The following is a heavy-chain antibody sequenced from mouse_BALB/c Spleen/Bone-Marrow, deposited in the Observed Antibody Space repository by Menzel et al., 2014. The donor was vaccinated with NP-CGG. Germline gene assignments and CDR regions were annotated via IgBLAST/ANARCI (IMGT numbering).Heavy chain of an antibody. V-gene: IGHV8-11*01. J-gene: IGHJ3*01. D-gene: IGHD1-1*01. CDR3: ARASYYAFTY. Sequence: QVTLKVSGSGILQPSQTPSLTCSFSGFSLSTYGIGVGWIRQPSGKGLEWLAHIWWNDNKYYNTALKSRLTISKDTSNNQVFLKIASVDTADTATYSCARASYYAFTYWGQGTLVTVST. CDR1: GFSLSTYGIG. CDR2: IWWNDNK.